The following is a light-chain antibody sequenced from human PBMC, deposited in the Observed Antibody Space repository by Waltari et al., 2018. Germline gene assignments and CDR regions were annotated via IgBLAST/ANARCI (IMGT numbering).Light chain of an antibody. CDR3: SSYAGSNYV. CDR2: EVS. V-gene: IGLV2-8*01. J-gene: IGLJ1*01. Sequence: QSALTQPPSASGSPGQSVPISCTGPSSDVGGYHSVSWYQQHPGKAPKLMIYEVSKRPSGVPDRFSGSKSGNTASLTVSGLQAEDEADYYCSSYAGSNYVFGTGTKVTVL. CDR1: SSDVGGYHS.